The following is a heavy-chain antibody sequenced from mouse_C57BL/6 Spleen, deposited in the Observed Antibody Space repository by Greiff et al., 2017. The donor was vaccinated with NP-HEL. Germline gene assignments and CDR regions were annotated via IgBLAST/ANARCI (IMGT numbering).Heavy chain of an antibody. J-gene: IGHJ3*02. CDR2: IHPNSGST. CDR3: ARWDSYYEG. V-gene: IGHV1-64*01. D-gene: IGHD2-12*01. CDR1: GYTFTSYW. Sequence: QVQLQQPGAELVKPGASVKLSCEASGYTFTSYWMHWVKQRPGQGLEWIGMIHPNSGSTNYNEKFKSKATLTVDKSSSTAYMQLSSLTSEDSSVYYCARWDSYYEGWGQGTLVTVSA.